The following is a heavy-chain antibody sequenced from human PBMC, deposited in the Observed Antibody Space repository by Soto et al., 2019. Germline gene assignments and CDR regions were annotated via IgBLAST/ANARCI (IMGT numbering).Heavy chain of an antibody. D-gene: IGHD1-1*01. CDR1: GQSFSGHS. V-gene: IGHV4-34*01. CDR3: ARGSGIVALPGELEDVNYDY. J-gene: IGHJ4*02. CDR2: INESGST. Sequence: QVQLQQWGAGLVKPSETLSLSCAVYGQSFSGHSWAWIRQPPGKGLEWIGEINESGSTYYNPSLKSRVTISTDTSKNQFSLKLSSVSAADTAAYWCARGSGIVALPGELEDVNYDYWGQGTLVNVSS.